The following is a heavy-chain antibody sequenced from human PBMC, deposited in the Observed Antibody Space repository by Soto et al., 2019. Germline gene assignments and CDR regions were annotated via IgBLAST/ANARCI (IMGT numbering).Heavy chain of an antibody. CDR1: GFTFSDYY. Sequence: GGSLRLSCAASGFTFSDYYMSWIRQAPGKGLEWVSYISSSGSTIYYADSVKGRFTISRDNAKNSLYLQMNSLRAEDTAVYYCAKDETYCSSFGCPPYGMDVWGQGTTVTVSS. CDR3: AKDETYCSSFGCPPYGMDV. V-gene: IGHV3-11*01. J-gene: IGHJ6*02. D-gene: IGHD2-2*01. CDR2: ISSSGSTI.